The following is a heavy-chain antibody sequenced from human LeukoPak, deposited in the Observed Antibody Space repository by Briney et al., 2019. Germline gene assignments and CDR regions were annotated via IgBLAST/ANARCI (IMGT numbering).Heavy chain of an antibody. V-gene: IGHV3-30-3*01. CDR1: GFTLTSYT. CDR3: ARDRVQIWSYVGTFDS. CDR2: VSYDGTKI. J-gene: IGHJ4*02. Sequence: GGSLRLSCATSGFTLTSYTMHWVRQAPGKGLEWVAVVSYDGTKISYADSVKGRFTMSRDISKNTLHLQMNSLKPEDSALYYCARDRVQIWSYVGTFDSWGQGTLVTVSS. D-gene: IGHD5-18*01.